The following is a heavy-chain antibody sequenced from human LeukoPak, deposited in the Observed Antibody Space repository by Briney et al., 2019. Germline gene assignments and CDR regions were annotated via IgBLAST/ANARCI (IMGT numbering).Heavy chain of an antibody. D-gene: IGHD3-22*01. J-gene: IGHJ3*02. Sequence: ASVKVSCKASGYTFTGYYMHWVRQAPGQGLEWMGWINPNSGGTNYAQKFQGRVTMTRDTSISTAYMELSRLRSDDRAVYYCARVRNYYVSSGSSLFDIWGQGTMVTVSS. CDR1: GYTFTGYY. CDR3: ARVRNYYVSSGSSLFDI. CDR2: INPNSGGT. V-gene: IGHV1-2*02.